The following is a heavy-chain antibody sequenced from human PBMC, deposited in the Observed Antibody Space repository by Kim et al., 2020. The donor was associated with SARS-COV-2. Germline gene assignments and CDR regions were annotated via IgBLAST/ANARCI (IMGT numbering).Heavy chain of an antibody. CDR3: ALMLSGSGSYYAAFDI. V-gene: IGHV1-69*01. D-gene: IGHD1-26*01. Sequence: KFQGRVTITADESTSTAYMELSSLRSEDTAVYYCALMLSGSGSYYAAFDIWGQGTMVTVSS. J-gene: IGHJ3*02.